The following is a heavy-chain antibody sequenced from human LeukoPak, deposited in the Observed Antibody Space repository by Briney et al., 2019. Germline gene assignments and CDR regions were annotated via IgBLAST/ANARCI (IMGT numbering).Heavy chain of an antibody. CDR3: AKDHLPYGSGSYYNL. Sequence: PGGSLRLSCAASGFTFSSYAMNWVRQAPGKGLEWVSSISGSGGSTYYADSVKGRFTISRDNSKNTLYLQMNSLRAEDTAVYYCAKDHLPYGSGSYYNLWGQGTLVTVSS. V-gene: IGHV3-23*01. CDR1: GFTFSSYA. D-gene: IGHD3-10*01. J-gene: IGHJ5*02. CDR2: ISGSGGST.